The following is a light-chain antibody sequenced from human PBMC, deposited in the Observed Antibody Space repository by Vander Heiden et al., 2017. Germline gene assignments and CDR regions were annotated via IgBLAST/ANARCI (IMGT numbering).Light chain of an antibody. Sequence: QSALPQPRSVSGSPGQSVTISCTGTTSDVGASIYGHWYQQHPGKAPKLSIYAVSKWPSGVPDRLSGSKSGNTASLTISGLQTDDEGDYYCCSYAGSDTWVFGGGTKVTVL. J-gene: IGLJ3*02. CDR2: AVS. CDR3: CSYAGSDTWV. CDR1: TSDVGASIY. V-gene: IGLV2-11*01.